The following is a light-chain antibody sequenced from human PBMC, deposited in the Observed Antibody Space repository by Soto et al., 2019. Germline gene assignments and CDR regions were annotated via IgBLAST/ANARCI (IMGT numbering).Light chain of an antibody. Sequence: QSVLTQPPSASGSPGQSVTISCTGTSSDVGAYDYVSWYQQHPGKAPKVIIYEVTKRPSGVPDRFSGSKSGNTASLTVSGLQAEDEDDYYCSSYAGSNNFEVFGTGTKLTVL. CDR3: SSYAGSNNFEV. CDR2: EVT. V-gene: IGLV2-8*01. CDR1: SSDVGAYDY. J-gene: IGLJ1*01.